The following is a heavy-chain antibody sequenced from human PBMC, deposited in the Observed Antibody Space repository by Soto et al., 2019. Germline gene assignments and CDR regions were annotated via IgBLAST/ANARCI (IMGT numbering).Heavy chain of an antibody. CDR2: INSDGSST. CDR1: GFTFSSYW. CDR3: AREGYDFWSGYYYSYYMDV. Sequence: GVLRLSFAASGFTFSSYWMHWVRQAPGKGLVWVSRINSDGSSTSYADSVKGRFTISRDNAKNTLYLQMNSLRAEDTAVYYCAREGYDFWSGYYYSYYMDVWGKGTTVTVSS. J-gene: IGHJ6*03. D-gene: IGHD3-3*01. V-gene: IGHV3-74*01.